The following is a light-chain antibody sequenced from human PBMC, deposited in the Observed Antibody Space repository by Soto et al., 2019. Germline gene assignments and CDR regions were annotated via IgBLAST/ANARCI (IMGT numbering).Light chain of an antibody. CDR2: SHN. Sequence: QSVLTQPPSASGTPGQRVTISCSGSSSNIGSNNVNWYQQLPGTAPKLLIYSHNQRPSGVPDRFSGSKSGTSASLAISGLQSEDEADYFCAAWDDSLNGPFFGTGTKVTVL. CDR3: AAWDDSLNGPF. J-gene: IGLJ1*01. CDR1: SSNIGSNN. V-gene: IGLV1-44*01.